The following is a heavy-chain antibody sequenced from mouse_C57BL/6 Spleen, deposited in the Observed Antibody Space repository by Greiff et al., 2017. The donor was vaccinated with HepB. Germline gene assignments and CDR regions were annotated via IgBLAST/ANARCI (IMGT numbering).Heavy chain of an antibody. CDR1: GYAFTNYL. CDR3: ARRDYYGSSIWFAY. V-gene: IGHV1-54*01. J-gene: IGHJ3*01. Sequence: VQLQQSGAELVRPGTSVKVSCKASGYAFTNYLIEWVKQRPGQGLEWIGVINPGSGGTNYNEKFKGKATLTADKSSSTAYMQLSSLTSEDSAVYFCARRDYYGSSIWFAYWGQGTLVTVSA. CDR2: INPGSGGT. D-gene: IGHD1-1*01.